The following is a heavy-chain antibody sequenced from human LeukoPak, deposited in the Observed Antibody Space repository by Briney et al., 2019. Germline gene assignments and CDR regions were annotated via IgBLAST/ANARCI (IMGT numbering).Heavy chain of an antibody. V-gene: IGHV4-59*01. D-gene: IGHD6-13*01. CDR1: GGSISSFY. CDR3: AREAYSSSWYPNWFDP. Sequence: SETLSLTCTVSGGSISSFYWSWIRQPPGKGLEWIGYIYYSGSTNYNPSLKSRVTISVHTSKNQFSLKLSSVTAVHTAVYYCAREAYSSSWYPNWFDPWGQGTLVTVSS. CDR2: IYYSGST. J-gene: IGHJ5*02.